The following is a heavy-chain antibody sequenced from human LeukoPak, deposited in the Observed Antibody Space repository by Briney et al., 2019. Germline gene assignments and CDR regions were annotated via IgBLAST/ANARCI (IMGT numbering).Heavy chain of an antibody. Sequence: GGSLRLSCAASGFTFSNYGMSWVRQAPGKGLEWISAISGTGGSTYYADSVKGRFTISRDNSKNTLYLQMNSLRAEDTAIYYCARVWRGNYYDYWGQGTLVTVSS. CDR3: ARVWRGNYYDY. CDR2: ISGTGGST. J-gene: IGHJ4*02. D-gene: IGHD1-1*01. CDR1: GFTFSNYG. V-gene: IGHV3-23*01.